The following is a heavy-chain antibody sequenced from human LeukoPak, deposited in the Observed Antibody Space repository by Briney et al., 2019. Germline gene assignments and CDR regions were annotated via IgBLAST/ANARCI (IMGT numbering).Heavy chain of an antibody. CDR1: GFTFSSYS. V-gene: IGHV3-21*03. Sequence: GGSLRLSCAASGFTFSSYSMNWVRQAPGKGLEWVSSISSSSSYIYYADSVKGRFTISRDNAKNSLYLQMNSLRAEDTAVYYCARDPSRYYYYYYMDVWGKGTTVTVS. CDR3: ARDPSRYYYYYYMDV. CDR2: ISSSSSYI. J-gene: IGHJ6*03.